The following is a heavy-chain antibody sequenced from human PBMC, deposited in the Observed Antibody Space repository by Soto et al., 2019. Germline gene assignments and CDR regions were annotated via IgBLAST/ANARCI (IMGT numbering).Heavy chain of an antibody. CDR3: AKDRGYSYGIYGMEV. V-gene: IGHV3-9*01. CDR2: ISWNSGSI. J-gene: IGHJ6*01. Sequence: PGGSLRLSCAASVFTFDDYAMHLVRQAPGKGLEWVSGISWNSGSIGYADSVKGRFTISRDNAKNSLYLQMNSLRAEDTALYYCAKDRGYSYGIYGMEVWGQGTTVTVSS. D-gene: IGHD5-18*01. CDR1: VFTFDDYA.